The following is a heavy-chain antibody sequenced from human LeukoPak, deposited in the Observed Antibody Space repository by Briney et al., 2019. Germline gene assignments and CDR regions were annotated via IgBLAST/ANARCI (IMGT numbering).Heavy chain of an antibody. Sequence: PSETLSLTCTVSGGSISSGGYYWGWIRQPPGKGLEWIGSIYYSGSTYYNPSLKSRVTISVDTSKNQFSLKLSSVTAADTAVYYCAGDTVTTFLIGYWGQGTLVTVSS. J-gene: IGHJ4*02. CDR3: AGDTVTTFLIGY. CDR2: IYYSGST. CDR1: GGSISSGGYY. D-gene: IGHD4-17*01. V-gene: IGHV4-39*02.